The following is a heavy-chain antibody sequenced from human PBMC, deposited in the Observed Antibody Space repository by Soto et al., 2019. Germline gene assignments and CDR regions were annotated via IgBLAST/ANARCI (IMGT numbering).Heavy chain of an antibody. J-gene: IGHJ6*02. V-gene: IGHV4-59*01. CDR1: GGSISSYY. CDR2: IYYSGST. CDR3: ARDLTNSYYYYGLDV. Sequence: QVQLQESGPGLVKPSETLSLTCTVSGGSISSYYWTWIRQPPGKGLEWIGYIYYSGSTNYNHSLKSRVTISVDTSKNQFSLKLSSVTAADTAVYYCARDLTNSYYYYGLDVWGQGTTVTVSS.